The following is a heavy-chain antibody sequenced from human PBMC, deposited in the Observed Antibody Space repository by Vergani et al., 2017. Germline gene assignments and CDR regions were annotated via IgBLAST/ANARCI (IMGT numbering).Heavy chain of an antibody. CDR3: VKGKGTFEN. CDR2: IRYDGSRR. CDR1: GFSFGSYG. Sequence: QVQLVESGGNVVQSGTSLTLSCAASGFSFGSYGMHWVRQAPGKGLEWVAFIRYDGSRRDYGESVKGRFTISRDNSKNMVYIQMNSLRPEDTAVYYCVKGKGTFENWGQGTLVTVSS. D-gene: IGHD1-7*01. V-gene: IGHV3-30*02. J-gene: IGHJ4*02.